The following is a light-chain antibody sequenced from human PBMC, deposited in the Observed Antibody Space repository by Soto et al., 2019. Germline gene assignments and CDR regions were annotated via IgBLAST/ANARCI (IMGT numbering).Light chain of an antibody. Sequence: EIVLTQSPGTLSLSPGERATLSCRASQSITSSNLAWYQQKRGQAPRLLIYGSSSRATGTPDRFSGSGSGTDFTLTISRLEPQDFEVYYCQQYGSSPITFGQGTRLEIK. CDR2: GSS. J-gene: IGKJ5*01. CDR1: QSITSSN. CDR3: QQYGSSPIT. V-gene: IGKV3-20*01.